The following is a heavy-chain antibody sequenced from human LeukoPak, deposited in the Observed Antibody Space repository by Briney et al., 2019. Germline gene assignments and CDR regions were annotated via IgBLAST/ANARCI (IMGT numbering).Heavy chain of an antibody. Sequence: GGSLKLSCAASGLTFSGSGIHWVRQASGKGLEWLGRIGRQGDSDATRYAASLKGKFTISRVDPRNTAYLQMNSLKTEDTAVYYCAGDYNFLTGLNYWGQGTLVTVSS. CDR2: IGRQGDSDAT. CDR1: GLTFSGSG. J-gene: IGHJ4*02. D-gene: IGHD3-9*01. CDR3: AGDYNFLTGLNY. V-gene: IGHV3-73*01.